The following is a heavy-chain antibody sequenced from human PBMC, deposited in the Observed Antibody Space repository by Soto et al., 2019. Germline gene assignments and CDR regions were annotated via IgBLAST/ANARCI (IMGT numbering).Heavy chain of an antibody. J-gene: IGHJ5*02. D-gene: IGHD1-1*01. CDR2: INTGNGDT. CDR1: GYPFTNYF. V-gene: IGHV1-3*04. CDR3: VRESNNNSWGSWT. Sequence: QVQLVPSGAEVTDPRASVKVSCKTSGYPFTNYFIPWVRQAPGQRPEWMGCINTGNGDTKYSQNFQGRLTFGRDTSASSAYMDLTSLKSEDTAVYYCVRESNNNSWGSWTWGQGTLLTVSS.